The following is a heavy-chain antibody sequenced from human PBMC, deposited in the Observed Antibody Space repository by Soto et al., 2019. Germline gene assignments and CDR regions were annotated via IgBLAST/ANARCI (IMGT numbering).Heavy chain of an antibody. CDR2: ISVSGVST. Sequence: EVQLLESGGGLVQPGGSLRLSCAASGFTFSTYGMNWVRQAPGKGLEWVSGISVSGVSTYFADSVKGRFTISRDNSKNPLYLQMNSLRAEDTAVYYCAKEDAVLSTSPPRFDYWGQGPLVTVSS. D-gene: IGHD2-2*01. V-gene: IGHV3-23*01. CDR3: AKEDAVLSTSPPRFDY. J-gene: IGHJ4*02. CDR1: GFTFSTYG.